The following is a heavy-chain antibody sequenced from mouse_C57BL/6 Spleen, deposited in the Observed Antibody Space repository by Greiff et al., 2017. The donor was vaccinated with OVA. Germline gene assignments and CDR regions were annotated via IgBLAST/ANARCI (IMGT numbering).Heavy chain of an antibody. CDR3: ARVDYYDYSFDY. Sequence: VQLQQSGPELVKPGASVKIPCKASGYTFTDYNMDWVKQSHGKSLEWIGDINPNSGGTIYNQKFKGKATLTVDKSSSTAYMELRSLTSEDTAVYYCARVDYYDYSFDYWGQGTTLTVSS. CDR2: INPNSGGT. J-gene: IGHJ2*01. D-gene: IGHD2-4*01. V-gene: IGHV1-18*01. CDR1: GYTFTDYN.